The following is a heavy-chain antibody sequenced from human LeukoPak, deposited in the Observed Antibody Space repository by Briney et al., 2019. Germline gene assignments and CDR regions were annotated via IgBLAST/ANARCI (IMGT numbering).Heavy chain of an antibody. CDR2: VYCSGRT. J-gene: IGHJ3*02. V-gene: IGHV4-61*01. Sequence: PSETLSLTCSVSGASVRSDSHYWGWVRQPPGKGLEWIGNVYCSGRTAYSPSLKSRVTISVDISKNQFSLQLNSVTAADTAVYYCVRETATYYYDSRGYYRQIEVFDIWGQGTPVIVSS. D-gene: IGHD3-22*01. CDR3: VRETATYYYDSRGYYRQIEVFDI. CDR1: GASVRSDSHY.